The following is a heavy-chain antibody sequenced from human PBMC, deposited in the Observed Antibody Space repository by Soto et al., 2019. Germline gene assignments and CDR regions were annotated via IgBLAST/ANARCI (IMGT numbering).Heavy chain of an antibody. D-gene: IGHD3-22*01. CDR2: IIPIFGTA. V-gene: IGHV1-69*13. CDR3: ARGWGYDSDTYYYAY. Sequence: SVKVSCKASGGTFSRYAISWVRQAPGQGLEWMGGIIPIFGTANYAQKFQGRVTITADESTSTAYMDLSRLRFEDTAVYYFARGWGYDSDTYYYAYWGQGSLVTVSS. J-gene: IGHJ4*02. CDR1: GGTFSRYA.